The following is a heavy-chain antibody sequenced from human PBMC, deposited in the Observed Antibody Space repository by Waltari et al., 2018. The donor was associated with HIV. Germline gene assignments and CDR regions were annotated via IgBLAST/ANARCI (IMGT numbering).Heavy chain of an antibody. D-gene: IGHD1-26*01. CDR1: GFTFSTYE. CDR3: ARDGSSYYGLDY. Sequence: EVQVVESGGGLVQPGGSLRLSCAASGFTFSTYEMNWVRQAPGKGLEWVSYISSSGSTIYYADSVKGRFTISRDNAKNSLYLQMNSLRAEDTAVYFCARDGSSYYGLDYWGWGTLVTVSS. V-gene: IGHV3-48*03. J-gene: IGHJ4*02. CDR2: ISSSGSTI.